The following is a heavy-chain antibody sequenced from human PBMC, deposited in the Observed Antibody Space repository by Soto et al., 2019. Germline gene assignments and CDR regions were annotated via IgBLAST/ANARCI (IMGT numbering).Heavy chain of an antibody. J-gene: IGHJ4*02. D-gene: IGHD3-16*01. Sequence: QLQLQESGPGLVKPSETLSLTCTVSGGSISSSSYYWGWIRQPPGKGLEWIGSIYYSGSTYYNPSLKSRVTISVDTSKNQFSLKLSSVTAADTAVYYCASVPNYDYVWGSHLTAGVDWGQGTLVTVSS. CDR3: ASVPNYDYVWGSHLTAGVD. CDR2: IYYSGST. V-gene: IGHV4-39*01. CDR1: GGSISSSSYY.